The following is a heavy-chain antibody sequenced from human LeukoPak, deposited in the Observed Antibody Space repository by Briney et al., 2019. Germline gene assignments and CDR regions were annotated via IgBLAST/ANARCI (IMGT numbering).Heavy chain of an antibody. D-gene: IGHD6-19*01. J-gene: IGHJ4*02. Sequence: PGGSLRLSCAASGFTFSSYAMHWVRQAPGKGLEWVAVISYDGSNKYYADSAKGRFTISRDNSKNTLYLQMNSLRAEDTAVYYCARSLALAVAGNWGQGTLVTVSS. CDR3: ARSLALAVAGN. V-gene: IGHV3-30-3*01. CDR2: ISYDGSNK. CDR1: GFTFSSYA.